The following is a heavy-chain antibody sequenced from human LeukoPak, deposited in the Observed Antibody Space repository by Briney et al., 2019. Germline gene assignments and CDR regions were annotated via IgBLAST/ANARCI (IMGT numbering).Heavy chain of an antibody. CDR2: ISGDGATT. D-gene: IGHD6-13*01. V-gene: IGHV3-23*01. CDR1: GFPFSSYA. Sequence: GSLRLSCAASGFPFSSYAMTWVRQAPGKGLEWVSSISGDGATTYHADSVKGRFTISRDNAKNSLYLQMNSLRAEDTAMYYCARDSAGNDYWGQGTLVTVSS. CDR3: ARDSAGNDY. J-gene: IGHJ4*02.